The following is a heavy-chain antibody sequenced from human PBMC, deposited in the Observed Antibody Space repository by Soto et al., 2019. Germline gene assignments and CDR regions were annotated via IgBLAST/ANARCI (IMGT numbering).Heavy chain of an antibody. CDR2: INPYTGGT. CDR3: ARDPIGGGAPYYCDY. CDR1: GYTFTDYY. Sequence: QVQLVQSGAEVKKPGASVKVSCKASGYTFTDYYMHWVRQAPGQGLEWLGWINPYTGGTNYAHKFQDRVTMTRDTSFSTAYLDLSRRTSNATAVYYGARDPIGGGAPYYCDYWGQGTLVTASS. D-gene: IGHD3-16*01. V-gene: IGHV1-2*02. J-gene: IGHJ4*02.